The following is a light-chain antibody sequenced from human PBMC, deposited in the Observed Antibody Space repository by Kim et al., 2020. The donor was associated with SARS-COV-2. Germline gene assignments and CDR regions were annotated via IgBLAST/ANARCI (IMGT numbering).Light chain of an antibody. V-gene: IGLV3-19*01. CDR3: NSRDSSGNHWV. J-gene: IGLJ3*02. CDR1: SLRSYY. CDR2: GKN. Sequence: AWGQTVRITCQGDSLRSYYASWYQQQPGQAPVLVIYGKNNRPSGIPDRFSGSSSGNTASLTITGAQAEDEADYYCNSRDSSGNHWVFGGGTQLTVL.